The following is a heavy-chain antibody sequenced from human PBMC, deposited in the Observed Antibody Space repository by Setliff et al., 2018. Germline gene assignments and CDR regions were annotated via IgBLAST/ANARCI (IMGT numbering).Heavy chain of an antibody. CDR3: AREGTPGPTNGNWFDP. D-gene: IGHD1-26*01. CDR2: IYHSGTT. V-gene: IGHV4-38-2*02. CDR1: GYSISSGYY. Sequence: PSETLSLTCTVSGYSISSGYYWGWIRQSPGKGLEWIGSIYHSGTTYYNPSLESRVAISVDTSKNQFSLKVRSVTAADTAVFYCAREGTPGPTNGNWFDPWGQGLLVTVSS. J-gene: IGHJ5*02.